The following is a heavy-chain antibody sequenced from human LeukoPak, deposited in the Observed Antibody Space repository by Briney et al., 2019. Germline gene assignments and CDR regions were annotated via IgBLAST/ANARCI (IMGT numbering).Heavy chain of an antibody. CDR2: IYYSGST. D-gene: IGHD6-19*01. J-gene: IGHJ4*02. CDR3: ARDQSSGWYDY. V-gene: IGHV4-59*01. CDR1: GGSISSYY. Sequence: SETLSLTCTVSGGSISSYYWSWIRQPPGKGLEWIGYIYYSGSTNYNPSLKSRVTISVDTSKNQFSLKLSSVTAADTAVYYCARDQSSGWYDYWGQGALVTVPS.